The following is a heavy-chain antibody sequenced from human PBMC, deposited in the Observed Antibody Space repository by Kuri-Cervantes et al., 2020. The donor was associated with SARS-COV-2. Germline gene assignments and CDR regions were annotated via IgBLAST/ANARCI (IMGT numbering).Heavy chain of an antibody. CDR3: ARDLGGGWGAMASDGMDV. V-gene: IGHV4-59*01. D-gene: IGHD7-27*01. CDR1: GGSISSYY. Sequence: SETLSLTCTVSGGSISSYYWSWIRQPPGKGLEWIGYIYYSGSTNYNPSLKSRVTISVDTSKNQFSLKLSSVTAADTAVYYCARDLGGGWGAMASDGMDVWGQGTTVTVSS. CDR2: IYYSGST. J-gene: IGHJ6*02.